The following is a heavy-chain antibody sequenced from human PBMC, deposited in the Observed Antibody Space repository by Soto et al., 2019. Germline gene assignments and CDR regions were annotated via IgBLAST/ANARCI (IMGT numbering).Heavy chain of an antibody. D-gene: IGHD2-21*02. V-gene: IGHV3-23*01. CDR1: GFTFSSYA. CDR3: AKGSVVVSAKFDS. CDR2: ISSSGYST. Sequence: EVQLLESGGDLVQPGVSRRLSCAASGFTFSSYAMSWVRQAPGKGLEWVSAISSSGYSTYYADSVKGRFTISRDNSKNTMYLQMNNLRADDTAVYYCAKGSVVVSAKFDSWGQGTLVTVSS. J-gene: IGHJ4*02.